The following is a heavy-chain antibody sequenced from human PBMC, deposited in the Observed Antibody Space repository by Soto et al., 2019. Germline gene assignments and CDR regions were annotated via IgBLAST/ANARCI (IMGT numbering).Heavy chain of an antibody. V-gene: IGHV4-61*08. CDR1: GGAVSSDAYY. CDR3: AKGFSSGWYVDS. CDR2: ILSGGGT. Sequence: SETLSLTCSVSGGAVSSDAYYWSWMRQPPGKTLEWIGFILSGGGTSTNPSLRSRLSISVDTSRNQFSLRLTSVTASDTGVYFCAKGFSSGWYVDSWGRGTLVTVSS. J-gene: IGHJ4*02. D-gene: IGHD6-19*01.